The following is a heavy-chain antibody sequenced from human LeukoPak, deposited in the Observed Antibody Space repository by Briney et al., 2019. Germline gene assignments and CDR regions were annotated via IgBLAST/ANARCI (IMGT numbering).Heavy chain of an antibody. CDR1: GFTFSSYA. CDR2: ISGSGGST. V-gene: IGHV3-23*01. CDR3: AMEAYCSSTSCDSRVDY. D-gene: IGHD2-2*01. Sequence: GGSLRLSCAASGFTFSSYAMSWVRQAPGKGLEWVSAISGSGGSTYYADSVKGRFTISRDNSKNTLYLQMNSLRAEDTAVYYCAMEAYCSSTSCDSRVDYWGQGTLVTVSS. J-gene: IGHJ4*02.